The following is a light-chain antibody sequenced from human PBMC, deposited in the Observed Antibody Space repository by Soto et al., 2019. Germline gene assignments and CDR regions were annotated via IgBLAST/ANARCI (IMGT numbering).Light chain of an antibody. V-gene: IGKV3-20*01. J-gene: IGKJ2*01. CDR3: QQYSASAGYT. CDR1: QSVSSSY. CDR2: GAS. Sequence: EIVLTQSPGTLSLSPGERATLSCRASQSVSSSYLAWYQQKPGQGPRLLIYGASNRAAGIPDRFSGSGSGRHFTLTISRLEPEDFAVYYCQQYSASAGYTFGQGTKLEI.